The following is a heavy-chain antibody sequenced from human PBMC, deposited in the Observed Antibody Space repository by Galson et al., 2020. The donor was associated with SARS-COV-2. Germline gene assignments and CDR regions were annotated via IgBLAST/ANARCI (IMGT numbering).Heavy chain of an antibody. CDR1: NGSISSYY. Sequence: TLSLTCTVSNGSISSYYWSWIRQPPGKGLEWIGYIYYSGSTNYNPSLKSRVTISVDTSKNQFSLKLTSMTAADTAVYYCARGNTGNYYYYGMDVWGQGTTVTVSS. CDR2: IYYSGST. D-gene: IGHD5-18*01. CDR3: ARGNTGNYYYYGMDV. V-gene: IGHV4-59*08. J-gene: IGHJ6*02.